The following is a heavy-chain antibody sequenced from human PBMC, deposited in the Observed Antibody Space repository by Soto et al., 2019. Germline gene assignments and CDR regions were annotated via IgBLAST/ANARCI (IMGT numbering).Heavy chain of an antibody. V-gene: IGHV1-46*01. CDR1: GYTFTHYY. Sequence: ASVKVSCKASGYTFTHYYMHWVRQAPGQGLEWMGIINPSGGAPTYGQKFQGRVTMTSDTSTSTVSMELSSLTSGDTAIYYCERGPGGDADYSGQGTLVTVSS. CDR2: INPSGGAP. CDR3: ERGPGGDADY. D-gene: IGHD2-21*02. J-gene: IGHJ4*02.